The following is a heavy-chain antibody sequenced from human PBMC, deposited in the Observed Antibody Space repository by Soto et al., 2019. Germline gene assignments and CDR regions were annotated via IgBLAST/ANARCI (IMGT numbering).Heavy chain of an antibody. V-gene: IGHV4-61*01. Sequence: PSETLSLTCTVSGGSVSSGSYYWSWIRQPPGKGLEWIGYIYYSGSTNYNPSLESRVTMSVDTSKNQLSLKLSSVTAADTAVYYCARGLLAGYYFYGMDVWGQGTTVTVSS. CDR3: ARGLLAGYYFYGMDV. J-gene: IGHJ6*02. CDR1: GGSVSSGSYY. CDR2: IYYSGST.